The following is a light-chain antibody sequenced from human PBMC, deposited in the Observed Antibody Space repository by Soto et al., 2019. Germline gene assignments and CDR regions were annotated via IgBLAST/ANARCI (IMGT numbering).Light chain of an antibody. CDR2: AAS. V-gene: IGKV1-39*01. J-gene: IGKJ1*01. Sequence: DIQMTQSLSSLSASVGDRVTITCRASQNINKFLNWYHQKPGKAPQLLIYAASTLQSGVPSRFSGSGSGTDFTLTISSLQPEDFATYYCQQSDSIPWTFGRGTTVE. CDR3: QQSDSIPWT. CDR1: QNINKF.